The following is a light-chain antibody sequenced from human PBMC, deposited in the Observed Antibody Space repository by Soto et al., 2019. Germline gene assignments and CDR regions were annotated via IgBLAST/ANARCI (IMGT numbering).Light chain of an antibody. CDR3: LLSYSGDVV. J-gene: IGLJ3*02. V-gene: IGLV7-46*01. Sequence: QAVVTQDPSLTESPGGTVTLTCDSSPGPVTSTHYPYWFQQKPGQAPRTLIYDTSNRHSWTPARFSGSLLGGKAALTLSGAQPEDEAEYHCLLSYSGDVVFGGGTKLTVL. CDR1: PGPVTSTHY. CDR2: DTS.